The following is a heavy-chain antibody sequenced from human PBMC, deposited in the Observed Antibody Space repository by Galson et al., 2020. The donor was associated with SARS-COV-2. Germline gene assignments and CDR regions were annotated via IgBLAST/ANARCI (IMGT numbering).Heavy chain of an antibody. V-gene: IGHV3-30-3*01. Sequence: GGSLRLSCAASGFTFSSYAMHWVRQAPGKGLEWVAVISYDGSNKYYADSVKGRFTISRDNSKNTLYLQMNSLRAEDTAVYYCAREGWLQFYFDYWGQGTLVTVSS. CDR1: GFTFSSYA. CDR3: AREGWLQFYFDY. J-gene: IGHJ4*02. CDR2: ISYDGSNK. D-gene: IGHD4-4*01.